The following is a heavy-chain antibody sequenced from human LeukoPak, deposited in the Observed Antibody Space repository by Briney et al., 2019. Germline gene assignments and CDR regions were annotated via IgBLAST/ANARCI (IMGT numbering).Heavy chain of an antibody. Sequence: GGSLRLSCAASGFTFSSYAMSWVRQAPGKGLEWVSAISGSGGSTYYAGSVKGRFTISRDNAKNSLYLQMNSLRADDTAVYHCARQETSSYNGAFDIWGQGTMVTVSS. CDR1: GFTFSSYA. CDR3: ARQETSSYNGAFDI. CDR2: ISGSGGST. J-gene: IGHJ3*02. D-gene: IGHD1-26*01. V-gene: IGHV3-23*01.